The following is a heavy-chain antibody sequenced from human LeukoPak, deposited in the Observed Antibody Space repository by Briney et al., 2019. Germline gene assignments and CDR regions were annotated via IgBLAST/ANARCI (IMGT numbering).Heavy chain of an antibody. Sequence: PGGSLRLSCAASGFTFSSYGMHWVRQAPGKGLEWVAFIRYDGSNKYYADSVKGRFTISRDNSKNTLYLQMNSLRAEDTAVYYCARSTQTYYYGSGGFDYWGQGTLVTVSS. D-gene: IGHD3-10*01. CDR3: ARSTQTYYYGSGGFDY. CDR2: IRYDGSNK. J-gene: IGHJ4*02. V-gene: IGHV3-30*02. CDR1: GFTFSSYG.